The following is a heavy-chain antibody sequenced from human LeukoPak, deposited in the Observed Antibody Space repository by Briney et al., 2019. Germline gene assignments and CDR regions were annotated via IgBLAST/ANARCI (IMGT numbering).Heavy chain of an antibody. CDR1: GFTFSSYA. CDR2: ISGSGGST. D-gene: IGHD3-10*01. Sequence: PGGSLRLSCAASGFTFSSYAMSWVRQAPGKGLEWVSAISGSGGSTHYADSVKGRSTISRDNSKNTLYLQMNSLRAEDTAVYYCAKFGLAGSGRYHDAFDIWGQGTMVTVSS. J-gene: IGHJ3*02. V-gene: IGHV3-23*01. CDR3: AKFGLAGSGRYHDAFDI.